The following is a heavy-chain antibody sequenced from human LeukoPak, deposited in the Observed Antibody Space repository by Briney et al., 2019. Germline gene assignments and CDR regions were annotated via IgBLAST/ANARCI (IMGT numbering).Heavy chain of an antibody. CDR3: ARRMDV. V-gene: IGHV4-31*03. CDR1: AGSISTGCYY. CDR2: IYYSGST. Sequence: SHTRALTYTVTAGSISTGCYYWSWIRQHPGKGLEWIGYIYYSGSTYYNPSLKSRVTISVDTSKNQFSLKLSSVTAADTAVYYCARRMDVWGQGTTVTVSS. J-gene: IGHJ6*02.